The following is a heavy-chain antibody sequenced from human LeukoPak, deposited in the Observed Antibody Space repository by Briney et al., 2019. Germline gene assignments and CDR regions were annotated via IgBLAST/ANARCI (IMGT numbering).Heavy chain of an antibody. D-gene: IGHD2-21*02. CDR3: ARVVGGDGGGYYYYYYMDV. CDR2: IYTSGST. J-gene: IGHJ6*03. CDR1: GGSISSYY. V-gene: IGHV4-59*01. Sequence: SETLSLTCTVSGGSISSYYWSWIRQPPGKGLEWIGYIYTSGSTNYNPSLKSRVTISVDTSKNQFSLKLSSVTAADTAVYYCARVVGGDGGGYYYYYYMDVWGKGTTVTISS.